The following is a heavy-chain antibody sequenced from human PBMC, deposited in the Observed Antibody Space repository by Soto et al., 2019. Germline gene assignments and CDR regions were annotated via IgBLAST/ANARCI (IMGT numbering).Heavy chain of an antibody. CDR2: IIPIFGTA. V-gene: IGHV1-69*13. CDR3: ARDYYDSSGYHHYFDY. CDR1: GGTFSSYA. J-gene: IGHJ4*02. Sequence: GASVKVSCKASGGTFSSYAISWVRQAPGQGLEWMGGIIPIFGTANYAQKFQGRVTITADESTSTAYMELSSLRSEDTAVYYCARDYYDSSGYHHYFDYWGQGTMVTVSS. D-gene: IGHD3-22*01.